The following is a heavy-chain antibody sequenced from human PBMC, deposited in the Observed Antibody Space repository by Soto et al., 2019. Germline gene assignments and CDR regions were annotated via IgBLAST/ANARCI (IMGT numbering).Heavy chain of an antibody. CDR1: GGSIYTGGFY. V-gene: IGHV4-31*03. CDR2: IYYTGST. D-gene: IGHD1-26*01. Sequence: QVQLQESGPGLVKPSQTLSLTCTVSGGSIYTGGFYWSWIRQLPGKGLEWLGYIYYTGSTQYTPSLKSRLTISTDTSDNLFSLRLTTVTAADTAVYYCATSLVTSRTRVDYWGQGTLVTVSS. J-gene: IGHJ4*02. CDR3: ATSLVTSRTRVDY.